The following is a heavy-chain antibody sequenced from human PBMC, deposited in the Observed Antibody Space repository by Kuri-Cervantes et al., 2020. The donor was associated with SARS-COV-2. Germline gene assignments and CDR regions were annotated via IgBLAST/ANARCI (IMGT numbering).Heavy chain of an antibody. CDR1: YGTLTGYQ. CDR3: ARGINGYFFFYYLDV. V-gene: IGHV4-34*01. J-gene: IGHJ6*03. D-gene: IGHD2-21*01. CDR2: INHRGDT. Sequence: SETLSLTCALHYGTLTGYQWSWIRQPPGRGLEWIGGINHRGDTNYNPALESRVTTSRDTSENQFSLRLTSVTAADAAVYYCARGINGYFFFYYLDVWGKGTTVTVSS.